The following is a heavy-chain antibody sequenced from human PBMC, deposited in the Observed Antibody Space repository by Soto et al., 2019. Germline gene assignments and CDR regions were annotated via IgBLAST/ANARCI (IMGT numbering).Heavy chain of an antibody. CDR3: ARVGGDDLGDSGRFDY. D-gene: IGHD4-17*01. J-gene: IGHJ4*02. CDR2: IYYSGRT. V-gene: IGHV4-59*01. CDR1: GGSIRDYF. Sequence: KSSETLSLTCTVSGGSIRDYFWTWIRQPPGKGLEWIGYIYYSGRTNYNPSLKSRVSISVDTSKNHFSLQLRSVTAADTAVYYCARVGGDDLGDSGRFDYWGQGILVTVSS.